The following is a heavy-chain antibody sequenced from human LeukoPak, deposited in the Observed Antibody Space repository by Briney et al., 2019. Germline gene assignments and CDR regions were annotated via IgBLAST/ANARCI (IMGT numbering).Heavy chain of an antibody. CDR2: IRYDGSNK. CDR3: AKDRFSTTGTTNYYYYMDV. CDR1: GFTFSSYG. D-gene: IGHD1-1*01. J-gene: IGHJ6*03. V-gene: IGHV3-30*02. Sequence: GGSLRLSCAASGFTFSSYGMHWVRQAPGKGLEWVAFIRYDGSNKYYADSVKGRFTISRDNSKNTLYLQMNSLRAEDTAVYYCAKDRFSTTGTTNYYYYMDVWGKGTTVTVSS.